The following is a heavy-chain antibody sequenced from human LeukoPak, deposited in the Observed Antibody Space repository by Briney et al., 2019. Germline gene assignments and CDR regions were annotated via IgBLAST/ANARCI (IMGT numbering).Heavy chain of an antibody. CDR2: INPNSGGT. CDR1: GYTFTGYY. CDR3: ARGWIQLWFVDY. J-gene: IGHJ4*02. Sequence: ASVKVSCKAPGYTFTGYYMHWVRQAPGQGLEWMGRINPNSGGTNYAQKFQGRVTMTRDTSISTAYMELSRLRSDDTAVYYCARGWIQLWFVDYWGQGTLVTVSS. V-gene: IGHV1-2*06. D-gene: IGHD5-18*01.